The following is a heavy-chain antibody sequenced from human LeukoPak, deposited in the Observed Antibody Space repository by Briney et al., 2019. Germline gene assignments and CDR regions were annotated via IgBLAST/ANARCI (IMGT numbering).Heavy chain of an antibody. CDR2: INHSGST. V-gene: IGHV4-34*01. D-gene: IGHD5-18*01. J-gene: IGHJ4*02. CDR1: GGSFSGYY. CDR3: ARDGGKIYSYGYFDY. Sequence: SETLSLTCAVYGGSFSGYYWSWIRQPPGKGLEWIGEINHSGSTNYNPSLKSRVTISVDTSKNQFSLKLSSVTAADTAVYYCARDGGKIYSYGYFDYWGQGTLVTVSS.